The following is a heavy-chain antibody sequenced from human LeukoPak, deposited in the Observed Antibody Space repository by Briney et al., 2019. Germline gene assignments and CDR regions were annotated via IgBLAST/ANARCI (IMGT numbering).Heavy chain of an antibody. CDR2: IKKKTDGETT. Sequence: PGGSLRLSCAASGIRFSDAWMTWVRQAPGKGLEWVGRIKKKTDGETTDYAAPVKGRFIISRDDSKNTLYLQMNSLKTEDTAEYYCTTDCRSTCYGDGAFDIWGQGTMVTVSS. J-gene: IGHJ3*02. CDR1: GIRFSDAW. CDR3: TTDCRSTCYGDGAFDI. V-gene: IGHV3-15*01. D-gene: IGHD2-2*01.